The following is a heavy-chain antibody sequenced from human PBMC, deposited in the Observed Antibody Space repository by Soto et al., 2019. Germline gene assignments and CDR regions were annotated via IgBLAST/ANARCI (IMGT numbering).Heavy chain of an antibody. CDR2: INHSGST. V-gene: IGHV4-34*01. CDR1: GGSFSGYY. CDR3: ASSSELRFLEWDSYYYYYGMDV. J-gene: IGHJ6*02. Sequence: PSETLSLTYAVYGGSFSGYYWSWIRQPPGKGLEWIGEINHSGSTNYNPSLKSRVTISVDTSKNQFSLKLSSVTAADTAVYYCASSSELRFLEWDSYYYYYGMDVWGQGTTVTVSS. D-gene: IGHD3-3*01.